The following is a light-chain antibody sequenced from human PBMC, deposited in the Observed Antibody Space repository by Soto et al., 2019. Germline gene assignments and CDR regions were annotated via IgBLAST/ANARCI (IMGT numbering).Light chain of an antibody. J-gene: IGKJ5*01. CDR1: QSLVYIDGNTY. CDR3: QQYGTSSRT. V-gene: IGKV2-30*01. CDR2: KVS. Sequence: EVVMTQSPLSLPVTLGQPASICCRSSQSLVYIDGNTYLNWFQQRPGQSPRRLIYKVSNRATGIPDRFSGSGSGTDFTLTISRLEPEDFAVYYCQQYGTSSRTFGQGTRLE.